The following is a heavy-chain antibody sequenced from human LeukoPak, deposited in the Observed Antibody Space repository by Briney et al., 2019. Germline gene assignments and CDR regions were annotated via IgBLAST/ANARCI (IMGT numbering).Heavy chain of an antibody. CDR2: IYTSGST. J-gene: IGHJ4*02. D-gene: IGHD3-22*01. CDR1: GGSISSYY. Sequence: SETLSLTCTVSGGSISSYYWSWIRQPPGKGLEWIGYIYTSGSTNYNPSLKSRVTISVVTSKNQFSLKLSSVTAADTAVYYCARHVITTPYFDYWGQGTLVTVSS. V-gene: IGHV4-4*09. CDR3: ARHVITTPYFDY.